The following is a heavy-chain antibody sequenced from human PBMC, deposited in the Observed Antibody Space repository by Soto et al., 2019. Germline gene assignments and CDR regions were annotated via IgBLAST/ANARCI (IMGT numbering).Heavy chain of an antibody. J-gene: IGHJ4*02. D-gene: IGHD5-18*01. CDR2: IYYSGST. Sequence: SETLSLTCTVSGGSISSYYWSWIRQPPGKGLEWIGYIYYSGSTNYNPSLKSRVTISVDKSKNQLSLKLSSVTAADTAVYYCARGRYSYGPRQYYFAYWGQGTLVTVSS. V-gene: IGHV4-59*12. CDR1: GGSISSYY. CDR3: ARGRYSYGPRQYYFAY.